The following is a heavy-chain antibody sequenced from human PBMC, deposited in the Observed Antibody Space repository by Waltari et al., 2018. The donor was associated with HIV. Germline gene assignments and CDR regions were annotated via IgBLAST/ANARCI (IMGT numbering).Heavy chain of an antibody. CDR1: GGTFSSYA. D-gene: IGHD2-15*01. CDR3: ARATRYCSGGSCSFYYGMDV. CDR2: IIPIFGTA. V-gene: IGHV1-69*01. Sequence: QVQLVQSGAEVKKPGSSVKVSCKASGGTFSSYAISWVRQAPGQGLEWMGGIIPIFGTANNAQKFQGRVTITADESTSTAYMELSSLRSEDTAVYYCARATRYCSGGSCSFYYGMDVWGQGTTVTVSS. J-gene: IGHJ6*02.